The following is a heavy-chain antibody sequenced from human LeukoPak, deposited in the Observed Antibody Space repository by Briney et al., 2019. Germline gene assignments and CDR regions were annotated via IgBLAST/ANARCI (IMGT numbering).Heavy chain of an antibody. D-gene: IGHD6-13*01. CDR3: ARRRNLYSSSWYPLDY. V-gene: IGHV3-7*01. CDR2: IKQDGSEK. J-gene: IGHJ4*02. CDR1: GFTFSSYW. Sequence: GGSLRLSCAASGFTFSSYWMSWVRQAPGKGLEWVANIKQDGSEKYYVDSVKGRFTISRDNAKNSLYLQMNSLRAEDTAVYYCARRRNLYSSSWYPLDYWGREPWSPSPQ.